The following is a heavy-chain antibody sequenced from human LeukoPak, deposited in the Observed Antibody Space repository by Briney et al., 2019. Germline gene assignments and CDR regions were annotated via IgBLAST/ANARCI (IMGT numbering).Heavy chain of an antibody. D-gene: IGHD2-2*01. CDR3: ARDCSSTSCYFGY. Sequence: GGSLRLSYAASGFTFSSYGMHWVRQAPGKGLEWVAVIWYDGSNKYYADSVKGRFTISRDNSKNTLYLQMNSLRAEDTAVYYCARDCSSTSCYFGYWGQGTLVTVSS. CDR2: IWYDGSNK. V-gene: IGHV3-33*01. CDR1: GFTFSSYG. J-gene: IGHJ4*02.